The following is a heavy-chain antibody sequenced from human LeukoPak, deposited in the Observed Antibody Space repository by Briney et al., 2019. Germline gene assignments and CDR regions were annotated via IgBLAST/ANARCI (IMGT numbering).Heavy chain of an antibody. Sequence: GGSLRLSCAASGFIFSSYDMNWVRQAPGKGLEWVSYISSSGSTIYYADSVKGRFTISRDNAKNSLYLQMNSLRAEDTAVYYCASGGMVNRYYDSSGSDYWGQGTLVTVSS. CDR3: ASGGMVNRYYDSSGSDY. CDR2: ISSSGSTI. J-gene: IGHJ4*02. V-gene: IGHV3-48*03. D-gene: IGHD3-22*01. CDR1: GFIFSSYD.